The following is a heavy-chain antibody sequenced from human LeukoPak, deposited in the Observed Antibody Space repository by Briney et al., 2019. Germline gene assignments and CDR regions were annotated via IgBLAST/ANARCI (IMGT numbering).Heavy chain of an antibody. V-gene: IGHV3-23*01. D-gene: IGHD1-26*01. Sequence: PGGSLRLSCAASGFTFSSCAMGWVRQAPGKGLEWVSLISGSGAGTYFPDSVKVRFTISRDNSKNTLYLQMNSLRAEDTALYYCAKGGSGSHHFDYYHFDYWGQGTLVTVSS. J-gene: IGHJ4*02. CDR1: GFTFSSCA. CDR3: AKGGSGSHHFDYYHFDY. CDR2: ISGSGAGT.